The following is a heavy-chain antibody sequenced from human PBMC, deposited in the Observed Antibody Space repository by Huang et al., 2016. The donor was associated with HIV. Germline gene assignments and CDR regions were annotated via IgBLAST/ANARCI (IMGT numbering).Heavy chain of an antibody. V-gene: IGHV4-30-4*08. CDR3: TRGHSYGFGRNYFDY. CDR2: IYYSGLT. CDR1: GVSIGSGGYY. Sequence: QVQLQESGPGPVKPSQTLSLTCTVSGVSIGSGGYYWSWIRPPPGKGLEWIGDIYYSGLTSSNPSLKSRVTISVDTSKNQFSLKLSSLTAADTAVYYCTRGHSYGFGRNYFDYWGQGTLVTVSS. J-gene: IGHJ4*02. D-gene: IGHD5-18*01.